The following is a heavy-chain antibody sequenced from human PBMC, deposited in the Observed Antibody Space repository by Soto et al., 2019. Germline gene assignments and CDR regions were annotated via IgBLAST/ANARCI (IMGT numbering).Heavy chain of an antibody. D-gene: IGHD5-18*01. Sequence: SETLSLTCAVSGGSISSSNWWSWVRQPPGKGLEWIGEIYHSGSTNYNPSLKSRVTISVDTSKNQFSLRLTSVTAADTAVYYCARTPGYSYGYGWFDSWGHGTLVTVSS. CDR1: GGSISSSNW. J-gene: IGHJ5*01. CDR2: IYHSGST. V-gene: IGHV4-4*02. CDR3: ARTPGYSYGYGWFDS.